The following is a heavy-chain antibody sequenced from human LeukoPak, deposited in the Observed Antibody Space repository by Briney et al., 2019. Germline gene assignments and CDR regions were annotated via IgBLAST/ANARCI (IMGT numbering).Heavy chain of an antibody. J-gene: IGHJ6*03. V-gene: IGHV4-4*07. CDR2: IDTSGST. CDR1: GGSISSYY. CDR3: ARDREPSYCSSTSCPPYYYYMDV. D-gene: IGHD2-2*01. Sequence: SETLSLTCTVSGGSISSYYWSWIRQPAGKRLEWIGRIDTSGSTDYNPSLKTRVTMSVDTSKNQFSLKLSSVTAADTAVYYCARDREPSYCSSTSCPPYYYYMDVWGKGTTVTVSS.